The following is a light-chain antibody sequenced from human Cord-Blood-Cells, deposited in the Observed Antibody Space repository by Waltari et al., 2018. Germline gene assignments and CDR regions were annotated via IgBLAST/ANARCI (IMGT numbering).Light chain of an antibody. CDR1: HSISGY. CDR2: AAS. Sequence: DIQMTQSPSSLSASVGDRVTITCRASHSISGYLNWYQQKPGKAPKLLIYAASTLQSGVTSRFSGSASGTDFTLTISSLQPEDFATYYWQQSYSTPPTFGQGTKVEIK. V-gene: IGKV1-39*01. CDR3: QQSYSTPPT. J-gene: IGKJ1*01.